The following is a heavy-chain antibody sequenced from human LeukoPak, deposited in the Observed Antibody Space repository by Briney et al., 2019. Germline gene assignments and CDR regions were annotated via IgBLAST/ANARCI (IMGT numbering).Heavy chain of an antibody. CDR1: GFTFSSYA. CDR3: ARGSIAAAPVDI. Sequence: PGGSLRLSCAASGFTFSSYAMSWVRQAPGKGLEWVSAISGSGGSTYYADSVKGRFTISRDNAKNSLYLQMNSLRAEDTAVYYCARGSIAAAPVDIWGQGTMVTVSS. J-gene: IGHJ3*02. CDR2: ISGSGGST. D-gene: IGHD6-13*01. V-gene: IGHV3-23*01.